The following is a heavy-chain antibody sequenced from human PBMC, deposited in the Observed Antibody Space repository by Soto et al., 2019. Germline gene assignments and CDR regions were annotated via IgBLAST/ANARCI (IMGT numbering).Heavy chain of an antibody. CDR1: VFTFSSYA. V-gene: IGHV3-23*01. Sequence: GGSLRLSCSASVFTFSSYAMSWVRQAPGKGLEWVSGISGSGGSTYYADSVKGRFSISRDNSKNTLNLQMNSLRAEDTAVYYCAKTYCGGDCYSGPHDAFDIWGQGTMVTVSS. D-gene: IGHD2-21*02. J-gene: IGHJ3*02. CDR3: AKTYCGGDCYSGPHDAFDI. CDR2: ISGSGGST.